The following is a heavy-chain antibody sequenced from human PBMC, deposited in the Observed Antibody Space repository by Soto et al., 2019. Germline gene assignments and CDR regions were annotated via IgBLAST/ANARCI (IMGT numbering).Heavy chain of an antibody. J-gene: IGHJ5*02. CDR1: GYTFTSYG. Sequence: ASVKVSCKASGYTFTSYGISWVRQAPGQGLEWMGWISAYNGNTNYAQKLQGRVTMTTDTSTSTAYMELRSLRSDDTAVDYCARGYCSSTSCYLAGFRGGLDWFDPWGQGTLVTVSS. V-gene: IGHV1-18*01. CDR3: ARGYCSSTSCYLAGFRGGLDWFDP. CDR2: ISAYNGNT. D-gene: IGHD2-2*01.